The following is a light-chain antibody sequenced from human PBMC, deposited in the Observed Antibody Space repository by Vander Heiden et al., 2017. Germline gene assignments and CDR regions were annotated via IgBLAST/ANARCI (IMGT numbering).Light chain of an antibody. CDR1: QSIDSY. J-gene: IGKJ2*01. V-gene: IGKV1-39*01. CDR2: AAS. CDR3: QQSCSAPYT. Sequence: DILLTQSPSSLSASVGDTVTITCRASQSIDSYLNWYHQKPGKAPKLLIYAASSLHSGVPSSFGGSGFGTDFTLTISSLQPEDSATYYCQQSCSAPYTFGQGTKLEI.